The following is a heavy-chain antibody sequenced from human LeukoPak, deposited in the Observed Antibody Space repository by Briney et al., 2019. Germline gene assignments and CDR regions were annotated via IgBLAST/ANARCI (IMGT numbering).Heavy chain of an antibody. Sequence: GRSLRLSRAASGFIFEDYAMHWVRHAPGKGLEWVSGISRNSGSIGYAHSVEGRFTISSDNAKNPLYLQMNSLTAEDTAFYFCAKAGPGYYGSGSYTNWGQGTLVTVSS. CDR2: ISRNSGSI. D-gene: IGHD3-10*01. CDR3: AKAGPGYYGSGSYTN. V-gene: IGHV3-9*01. J-gene: IGHJ4*02. CDR1: GFIFEDYA.